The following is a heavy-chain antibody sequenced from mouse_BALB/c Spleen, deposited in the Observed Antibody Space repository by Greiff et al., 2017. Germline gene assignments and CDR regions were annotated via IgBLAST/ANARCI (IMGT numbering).Heavy chain of an antibody. Sequence: QVQLKESGAELVRPGTSVKVSCKASGYAFTNYLIEWVKQRPGQGLEWIGVINPGSGGTNYNEKFKGKATLTADKSSSTAYMQLSSLTSDDSAVYFCAREDDYDGMDYWGQGTSVTVSS. CDR3: AREDDYDGMDY. CDR1: GYAFTNYL. J-gene: IGHJ4*01. V-gene: IGHV1-54*01. CDR2: INPGSGGT.